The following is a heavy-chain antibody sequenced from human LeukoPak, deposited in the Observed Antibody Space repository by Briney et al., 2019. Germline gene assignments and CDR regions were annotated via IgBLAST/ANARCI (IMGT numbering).Heavy chain of an antibody. CDR2: MNPNSGNT. CDR3: ARGLSCSSTSCYLFYYYYMDV. D-gene: IGHD2-2*01. V-gene: IGHV1-8*01. Sequence: ASVKVSCKASEYTFTSYDINWVRQATGQGLEWMGWMNPNSGNTGYAQKFQGRVTMTRNTSISTAYMELSSLRSEDTAVYYCARGLSCSSTSCYLFYYYYMDVWGKGTTVTVSS. J-gene: IGHJ6*03. CDR1: EYTFTSYD.